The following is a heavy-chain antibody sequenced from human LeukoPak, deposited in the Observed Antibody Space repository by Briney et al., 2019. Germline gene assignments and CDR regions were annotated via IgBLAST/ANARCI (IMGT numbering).Heavy chain of an antibody. J-gene: IGHJ6*02. CDR3: VRGFQGTWPYYDILTGAWYYYGMDV. D-gene: IGHD3-9*01. Sequence: ASVKVSCKASGYTFTSYDINWVRQATGQGLEWMGWMNPNSGNTGYAQKFQGRVTMTRNTSISTAYMELSSLRSEDTAVYYCVRGFQGTWPYYDILTGAWYYYGMDVWGQGTTVTVSS. CDR2: MNPNSGNT. V-gene: IGHV1-8*01. CDR1: GYTFTSYD.